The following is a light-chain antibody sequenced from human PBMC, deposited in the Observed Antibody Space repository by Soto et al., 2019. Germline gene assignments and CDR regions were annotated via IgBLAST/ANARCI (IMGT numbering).Light chain of an antibody. J-gene: IGKJ1*01. CDR1: QSVATQ. CDR2: GAS. V-gene: IGKV3-20*01. CDR3: QQYGGSTRT. Sequence: IVLTQSPGTLSLSPGERATLSCRTSQSVATQLAWYQQKPGQAPRLNIHGASSRPTGVPDRITGSVSGTDITLSISRLEPEDFAVYYCQQYGGSTRTFGQGTKVDIK.